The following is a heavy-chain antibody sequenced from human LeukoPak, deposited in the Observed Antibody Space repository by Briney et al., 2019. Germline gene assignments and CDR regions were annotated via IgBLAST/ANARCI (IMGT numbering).Heavy chain of an antibody. CDR2: ISAYNGNT. D-gene: IGHD3-10*01. Sequence: ASVKVSCKASGYTFTSYGISWVRQAPGQGLEWMGWISAYNGNTNYAQKLQGRVTMTTDTSTSTAYMELGSLRSDDTAVYYCARGALLWFGESLTHFDYWGQGTLVTVSS. J-gene: IGHJ4*02. V-gene: IGHV1-18*01. CDR3: ARGALLWFGESLTHFDY. CDR1: GYTFTSYG.